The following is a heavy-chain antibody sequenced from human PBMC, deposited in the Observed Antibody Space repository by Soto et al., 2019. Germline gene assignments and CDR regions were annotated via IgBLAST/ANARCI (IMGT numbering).Heavy chain of an antibody. Sequence: ASVKVSCKASGYTFTGYYMHWVRQAPGQGLEWMGWINPNSGGTNYAQKFQGRVTMTRDTSISTAYMELSRLRSDDTAVYYCARDLSRSSSIAARLGYNWFDPWGQGTLGTVSS. V-gene: IGHV1-2*02. D-gene: IGHD6-6*01. CDR2: INPNSGGT. CDR3: ARDLSRSSSIAARLGYNWFDP. J-gene: IGHJ5*02. CDR1: GYTFTGYY.